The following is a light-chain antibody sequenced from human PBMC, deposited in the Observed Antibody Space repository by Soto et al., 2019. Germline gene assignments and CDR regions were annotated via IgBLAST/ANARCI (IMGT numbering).Light chain of an antibody. CDR2: DGS. J-gene: IGKJ5*01. V-gene: IGKV3-11*01. CDR3: QQRTRWPMT. CDR1: QNLHSF. Sequence: EIGLTQSPATLSVSPGERVTLSCRASQNLHSFLNWYQQRPGQAARPIIYDGSKRAAGVPDRSSGDGSGTDYTLTISSLEPEDFAVYYCQQRTRWPMTFGQGTRLEIK.